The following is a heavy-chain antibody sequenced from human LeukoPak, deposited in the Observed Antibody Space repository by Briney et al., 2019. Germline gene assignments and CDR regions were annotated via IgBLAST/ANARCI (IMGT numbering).Heavy chain of an antibody. D-gene: IGHD4/OR15-4a*01. V-gene: IGHV3-74*01. CDR1: GFTFSRYS. CDR2: INSDGSTT. J-gene: IGHJ6*03. CDR3: ARDRRLWNMDV. Sequence: PGGSLRLSCAASGFTFSRYSMHWVRQAPGKGLVWVSRINSDGSTTTYADSVKGRFTISRDNAKNTLYLQMDSLRAEDTAVYYCARDRRLWNMDVWGTGTTVTISS.